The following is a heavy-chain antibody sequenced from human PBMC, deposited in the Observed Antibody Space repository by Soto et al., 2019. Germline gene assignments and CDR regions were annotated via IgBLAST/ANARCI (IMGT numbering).Heavy chain of an antibody. V-gene: IGHV1-69*13. CDR1: GGTFSSYA. D-gene: IGHD2-2*01. J-gene: IGHJ6*02. Sequence: SVKVSCKASGGTFSSYAISWVRQAPGQGLEWMGGIIPIFGTANYAQKFQGRVTITADESTSTAYMELSSLRSEDTAVYYCAREGPLRYCSSTSCYRGMDVWGQGTTVTVSS. CDR3: AREGPLRYCSSTSCYRGMDV. CDR2: IIPIFGTA.